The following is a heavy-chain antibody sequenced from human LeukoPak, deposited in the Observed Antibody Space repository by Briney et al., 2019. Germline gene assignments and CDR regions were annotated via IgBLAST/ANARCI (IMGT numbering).Heavy chain of an antibody. CDR1: GFTFSRYS. D-gene: IGHD3-3*01. CDR2: ISISSNYI. V-gene: IGHV3-21*01. Sequence: RTGGSLRLSCAASGFTFSRYSMNWVRQAPGKGLEWVSSISISSNYIYYADSVKGRFTISRDNAKNSLYLQVNSLRAEDTAVYYCARGSRLEVVERDAFDSWGQGTMVTVSS. J-gene: IGHJ3*02. CDR3: ARGSRLEVVERDAFDS.